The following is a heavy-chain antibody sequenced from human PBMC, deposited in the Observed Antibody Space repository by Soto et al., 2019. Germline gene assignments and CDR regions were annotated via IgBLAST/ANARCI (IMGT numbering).Heavy chain of an antibody. CDR1: CGSINNHY. D-gene: IGHD6-6*01. CDR2: IFYNGFT. Sequence: PSETLSLTCAVSCGSINNHYWSWIRQPPGKGLEWIGYIFYNGFTNYNPSLKSRVTMSVDTSKNQFSLNWNSTTAADTAVYYCAREGYSSSSYVHWGQGTLVNVSS. V-gene: IGHV4-59*11. J-gene: IGHJ4*02. CDR3: AREGYSSSSYVH.